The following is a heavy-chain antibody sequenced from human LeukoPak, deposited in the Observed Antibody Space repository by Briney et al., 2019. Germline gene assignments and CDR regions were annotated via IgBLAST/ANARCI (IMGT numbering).Heavy chain of an antibody. Sequence: GGSLRLSYAASGFTFSSYAMHWVRQAPGKGLEWVAVISHDGSNKYYADSVKGRFTISRDNSKNTLYLQMNSLRAEDTAVYYCARDSISGSSWYVLCYWGQGTLVTVSS. CDR2: ISHDGSNK. D-gene: IGHD6-13*01. CDR3: ARDSISGSSWYVLCY. CDR1: GFTFSSYA. J-gene: IGHJ4*02. V-gene: IGHV3-30-3*01.